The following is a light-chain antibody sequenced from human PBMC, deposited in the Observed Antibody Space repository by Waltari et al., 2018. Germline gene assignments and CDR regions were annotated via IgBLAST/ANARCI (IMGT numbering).Light chain of an antibody. V-gene: IGLV1-40*01. CDR1: SSNIGAAYD. Sequence: QTVLTQPPSVSGAPGQRVTISCTGSSNIGAAYDVNWYQQLPGTSPKLLIYGSTNRPSGVPDRFSASKSGTSASLAITGLQAEDEADDYCQSYDSSLSAWVFGGGTRLTVL. J-gene: IGLJ3*02. CDR2: GST. CDR3: QSYDSSLSAWV.